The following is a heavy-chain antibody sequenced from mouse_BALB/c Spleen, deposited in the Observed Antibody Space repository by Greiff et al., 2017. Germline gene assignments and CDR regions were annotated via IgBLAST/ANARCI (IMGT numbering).Heavy chain of an antibody. CDR2: ISYSGST. D-gene: IGHD1-1*01. V-gene: IGHV3-2*02. Sequence: VQLKESGPGLVKPSQSLSLTCTVTGYSITSDYAWNWIRQFPGNKLEWMGYISYSGSTSYNPSLKSRISITRDTSKNQFFLQLNSVTTEDTATYYCARSDYYGRAYYFDYWGQGTTLTVSS. CDR3: ARSDYYGRAYYFDY. J-gene: IGHJ2*01. CDR1: GYSITSDYA.